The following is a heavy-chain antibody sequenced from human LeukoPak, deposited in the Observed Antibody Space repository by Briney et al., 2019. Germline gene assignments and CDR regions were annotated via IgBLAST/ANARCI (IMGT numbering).Heavy chain of an antibody. J-gene: IGHJ4*02. V-gene: IGHV3-64*01. CDR3: ARVLEIYGDYGLEY. Sequence: GGALRLSCSASGFTFSSYAMHWVRQAPGKGLEYVSAISSNGGSTYYANSVKGKVTISRDNSKNTLYLQMGSLRAEDMAVYYCARVLEIYGDYGLEYWGQGTLVTVSS. CDR1: GFTFSSYA. CDR2: ISSNGGST. D-gene: IGHD4-17*01.